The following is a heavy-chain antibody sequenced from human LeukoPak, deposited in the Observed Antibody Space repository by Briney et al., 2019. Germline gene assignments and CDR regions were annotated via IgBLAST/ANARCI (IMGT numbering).Heavy chain of an antibody. CDR3: ARGRGSGWNDAFDI. D-gene: IGHD6-19*01. V-gene: IGHV1-69*04. J-gene: IGHJ3*02. CDR2: IIPILGIA. Sequence: VASVKVSCKASGGTFSSYAISWVRQAPGQGLEWMGRIIPILGIANYAQKFQGRVTITADKSTSTAYMELSSLRSEDTAVYYCARGRGSGWNDAFDIWGHGTMVTVSS. CDR1: GGTFSSYA.